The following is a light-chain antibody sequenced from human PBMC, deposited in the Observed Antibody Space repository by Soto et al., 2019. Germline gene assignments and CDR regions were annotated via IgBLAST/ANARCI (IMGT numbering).Light chain of an antibody. J-gene: IGKJ1*01. CDR3: QQRSNSPRT. CDR1: QSISSC. Sequence: EIVLTQSPATLSLSPGERATLSCRASQSISSCLAWYQQRRGQPPRLLIYDASNRATGIPARFSGSGSGTDFTLTSSSLEAEDFAVYYCQQRSNSPRTFGQGTRVEIK. V-gene: IGKV3-11*01. CDR2: DAS.